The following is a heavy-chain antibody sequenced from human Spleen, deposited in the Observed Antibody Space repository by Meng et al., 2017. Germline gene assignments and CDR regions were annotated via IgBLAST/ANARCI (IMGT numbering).Heavy chain of an antibody. V-gene: IGHV3-23*01. D-gene: IGHD6-13*01. Sequence: GGSLRLSCAASGFTFSSYAMNWVRQAPGKGLDWVSGISGSGGTTYYADSVKGRFTISRDNSNNTLYLQMNSLRGEDTAVYYCAKDRGSIPSFLDYWGQGTLVTVSS. J-gene: IGHJ4*02. CDR3: AKDRGSIPSFLDY. CDR1: GFTFSSYA. CDR2: ISGSGGTT.